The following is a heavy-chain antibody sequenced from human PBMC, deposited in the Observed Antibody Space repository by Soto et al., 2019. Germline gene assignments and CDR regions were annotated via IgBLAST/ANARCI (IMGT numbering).Heavy chain of an antibody. CDR2: AITLGDT. CDR3: ARVSNEYGGNGAFDY. V-gene: IGHV4-61*08. J-gene: IGHJ4*02. Sequence: SETLSSPALSLVAPSAVVVTTGVGSASTQGRAWSGLGTAITLGDTNYNPSLKSRVTMSLDMSRNQFSLQLTSVTAADTALYYCARVSNEYGGNGAFDYWGLGTLVTVSS. D-gene: IGHD4-17*01. CDR1: VAPSAVVVTT.